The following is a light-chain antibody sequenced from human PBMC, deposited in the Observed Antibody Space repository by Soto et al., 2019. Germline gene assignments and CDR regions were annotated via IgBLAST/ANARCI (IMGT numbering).Light chain of an antibody. CDR2: RNN. CDR3: AAWDDSLGGPV. CDR1: SSNIGSNY. V-gene: IGLV1-47*01. J-gene: IGLJ3*02. Sequence: QSVLTQPPSASGTPGQRVTISCSGSSSNIGSNYVYWYQQLPGTAPKLLIYRNNQRPSGVPDRFSGSKSGTSASLAISGLRSEDGADYYCAAWDDSLGGPVFGGGTKLTVL.